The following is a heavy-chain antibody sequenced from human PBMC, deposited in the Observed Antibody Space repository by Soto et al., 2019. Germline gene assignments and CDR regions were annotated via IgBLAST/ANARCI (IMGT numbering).Heavy chain of an antibody. V-gene: IGHV3-23*01. Sequence: GLSLRLSNAPSGYIYSSTDMRWVRQGPGKGLEWVSTIDGSGTFTYYAGSVKGRFTISRDNSKNSVHLEMMSLGADVTAVYYCVKNSWWFHSCGQGSLVTVSS. CDR1: GYIYSSTD. J-gene: IGHJ5*01. CDR3: VKNSWWFHS. CDR2: IDGSGTFT.